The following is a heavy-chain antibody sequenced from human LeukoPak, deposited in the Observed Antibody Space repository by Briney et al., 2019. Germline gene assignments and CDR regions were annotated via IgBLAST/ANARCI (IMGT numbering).Heavy chain of an antibody. V-gene: IGHV3-21*01. D-gene: IGHD3-3*01. Sequence: GGSLRLSCAASGFTFSRYSMNWVRQAPGKGLEWVSSISSSSSYIYYADSVKGRFTISRDNAKNSLYLQMNSLRAEDTAAYYCARDAVLRILEWSYNWFDPWGQGTLVTVSS. CDR3: ARDAVLRILEWSYNWFDP. CDR1: GFTFSRYS. CDR2: ISSSSSYI. J-gene: IGHJ5*02.